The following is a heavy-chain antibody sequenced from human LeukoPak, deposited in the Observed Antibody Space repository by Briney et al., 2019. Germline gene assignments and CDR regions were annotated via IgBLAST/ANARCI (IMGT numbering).Heavy chain of an antibody. Sequence: ASVKVSCKASGGTFSSYAISWVRQAPGQGLEWMGRIIPILGIANYAQKFQGRVTITADKSTSTAYMELSSLRSDDTAVYYCASGSWTHAFDIWGQGTMVTVSS. J-gene: IGHJ3*02. V-gene: IGHV1-69*04. CDR3: ASGSWTHAFDI. CDR1: GGTFSSYA. CDR2: IIPILGIA. D-gene: IGHD6-13*01.